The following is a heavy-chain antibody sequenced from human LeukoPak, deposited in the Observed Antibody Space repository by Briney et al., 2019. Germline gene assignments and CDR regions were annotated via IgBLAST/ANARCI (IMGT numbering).Heavy chain of an antibody. J-gene: IGHJ4*02. CDR1: GGSIGSYY. CDR2: IYYSGST. CDR3: ARYSYSTSFDY. V-gene: IGHV4-59*01. Sequence: PSETLSLTCTVSGGSIGSYYWSWIRQPPGKGLEWIGYIYYSGSTNCNPSLKSRVTISVDTSKNQFSLKLSSVTAADTAVYYCARYSYSTSFDYWGQGTLVTVSS. D-gene: IGHD5-18*01.